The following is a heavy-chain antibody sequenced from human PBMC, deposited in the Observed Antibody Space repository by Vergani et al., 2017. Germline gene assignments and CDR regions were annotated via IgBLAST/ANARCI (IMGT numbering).Heavy chain of an antibody. D-gene: IGHD3-9*01. V-gene: IGHV1-46*03. CDR1: GYTFSNYY. CDR2: INSSGGHT. J-gene: IGHJ4*02. Sequence: QVQVVQSGAEVKKSGASVKVSCKTSGYTFSNYYMHWVRQAPGQGLEWMGIINSSGGHTNYARKFQGRVTMTRDTSTSTVYMELSSLSSEDTAIYYCASGDYGILTGYRYWGQGTLVTVSA. CDR3: ASGDYGILTGYRY.